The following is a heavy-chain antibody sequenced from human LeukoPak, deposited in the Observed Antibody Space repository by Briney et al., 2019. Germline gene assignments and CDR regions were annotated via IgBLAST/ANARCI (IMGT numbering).Heavy chain of an antibody. D-gene: IGHD5-24*01. J-gene: IGHJ4*02. Sequence: GGSPRLSCAASGFTFSSYGLHWVRQAPGKGLECVAVISKDGSNEHYADPGKGRFTISRDNSKNTLYLQMNSLRTEDTAVYYCVRDRGDGYNQIDYWGQGTLVTVSS. CDR3: VRDRGDGYNQIDY. CDR2: ISKDGSNE. CDR1: GFTFSSYG. V-gene: IGHV3-30*04.